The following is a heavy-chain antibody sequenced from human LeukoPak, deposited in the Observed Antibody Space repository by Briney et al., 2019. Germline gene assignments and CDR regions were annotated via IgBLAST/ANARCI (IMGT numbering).Heavy chain of an antibody. J-gene: IGHJ3*02. CDR3: ATYTYYDILTGYWEDAFDI. V-gene: IGHV3-23*01. CDR2: ISGSGGST. CDR1: GFTFSSYA. Sequence: GGSLTLSCAASGFTFSSYAMSWVRQAPGKGLEWVSAISGSGGSTYYADSVKGRFTISRDNSKNTLYLQMNSLRAEDTAVYYCATYTYYDILTGYWEDAFDIWGQGTMVTVSS. D-gene: IGHD3-9*01.